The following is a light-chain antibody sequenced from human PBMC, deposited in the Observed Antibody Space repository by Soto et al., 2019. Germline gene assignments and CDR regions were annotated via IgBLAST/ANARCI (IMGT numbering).Light chain of an antibody. Sequence: SALTQPASVSGSPGQSITISCTGTSSDVGGYNYVSWYQQHPGKAPKLMIYDVSNRPSGVSNRFSGSKSGNTASLTISGLQAEDEADYYCSSYTSSSTGVFGGGTQLTVL. CDR2: DVS. J-gene: IGLJ2*01. CDR3: SSYTSSSTGV. CDR1: SSDVGGYNY. V-gene: IGLV2-14*01.